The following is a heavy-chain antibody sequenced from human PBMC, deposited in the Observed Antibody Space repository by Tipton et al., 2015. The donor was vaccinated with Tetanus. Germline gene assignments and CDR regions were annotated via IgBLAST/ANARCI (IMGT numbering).Heavy chain of an antibody. J-gene: IGHJ4*02. D-gene: IGHD1-26*01. V-gene: IGHV1-18*01. CDR1: GYSFTNYG. CDR2: ISAYSGNT. Sequence: QLVQSGAELKKPGASVKVSCKASGYSFTNYGFSWVRQAPGQGLEWMGWISAYSGNTKYPQKLQGRVTMTTDTSTSTAYMELRSLRSDDTAVYYCARARWQSGGPYYFDYWGQGIMVTVSS. CDR3: ARARWQSGGPYYFDY.